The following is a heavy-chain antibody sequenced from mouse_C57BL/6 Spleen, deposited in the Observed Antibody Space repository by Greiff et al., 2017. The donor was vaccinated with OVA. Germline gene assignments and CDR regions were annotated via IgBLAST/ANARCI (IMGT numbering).Heavy chain of an antibody. Sequence: VQLKESGPELVKPGDSVKISCKASGYSFTGYFMNWVMQSHGKSLEWIGRINPYNGDTFYNQKFKGKATLTVDKSSSTAHMELRSLTSEDSAVYYCAIGEGRYGNYAMDYWGQGTSVTVSS. V-gene: IGHV1-20*01. CDR2: INPYNGDT. J-gene: IGHJ4*01. CDR1: GYSFTGYF. CDR3: AIGEGRYGNYAMDY. D-gene: IGHD2-1*01.